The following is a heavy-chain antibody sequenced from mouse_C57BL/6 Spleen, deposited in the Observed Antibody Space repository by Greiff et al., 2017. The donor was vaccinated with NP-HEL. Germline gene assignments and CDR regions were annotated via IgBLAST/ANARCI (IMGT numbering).Heavy chain of an antibody. CDR3: ARSEDPYYYAMDY. CDR2: INPSSGYT. J-gene: IGHJ4*01. CDR1: GYTFTSYW. V-gene: IGHV1-7*01. Sequence: VQLQQSGAELAKPGASVKLSCKASGYTFTSYWMHWVKQRPGQGLEWIGYINPSSGYTKYNQKFKDKATLTADKSSSTAYMQLSSLTYEDSAVYYCARSEDPYYYAMDYWGQGTSVTVSS.